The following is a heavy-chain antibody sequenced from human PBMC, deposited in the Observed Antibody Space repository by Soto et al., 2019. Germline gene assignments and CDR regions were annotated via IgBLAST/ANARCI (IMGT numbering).Heavy chain of an antibody. CDR3: AREFQSSWPNYYYYGMDV. CDR1: GGSISSGGYY. CDR2: IYYSGST. J-gene: IGHJ6*02. D-gene: IGHD2-15*01. Sequence: PSETLSLTCTVSGGSISSGGYYWSWIRQHPGKGLEWIGYIYYSGSTYYNPSLKSRVTISVDTSKNQFSLKLSSVTAADTAVYYCAREFQSSWPNYYYYGMDVWGQGTTVTVSS. V-gene: IGHV4-31*03.